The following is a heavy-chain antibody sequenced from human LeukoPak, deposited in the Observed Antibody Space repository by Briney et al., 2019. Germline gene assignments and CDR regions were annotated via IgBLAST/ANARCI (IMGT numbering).Heavy chain of an antibody. J-gene: IGHJ3*02. V-gene: IGHV3-21*01. D-gene: IGHD1-26*01. CDR3: ARDLVGGTSGAFDI. CDR2: ISPRSSYI. Sequence: GGSLRLSCAASGFTFNTYSMNWVRQAPGKGLEWVSSISPRSSYIYFADSLKGRFTISRDNTKSSLYLQMSSLRVEDTAVYYCARDLVGGTSGAFDIWGQGTMVTVSS. CDR1: GFTFNTYS.